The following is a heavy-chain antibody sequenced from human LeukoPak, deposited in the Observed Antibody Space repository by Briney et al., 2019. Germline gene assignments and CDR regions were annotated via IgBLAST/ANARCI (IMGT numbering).Heavy chain of an antibody. CDR3: ARGGKITMVRGVISWFDP. CDR2: INPNSGGT. CDR1: GYTFTGYY. D-gene: IGHD3-10*01. V-gene: IGHV1-2*02. Sequence: ASVKVSCKASGYTFTGYYMHWVRQAPGQGLEWMGWINPNSGGTNYAQKFQGRVTMTRDTSISTAYMELSRLRSDDTAVYYCARGGKITMVRGVISWFDPWGQGTLATVSS. J-gene: IGHJ5*02.